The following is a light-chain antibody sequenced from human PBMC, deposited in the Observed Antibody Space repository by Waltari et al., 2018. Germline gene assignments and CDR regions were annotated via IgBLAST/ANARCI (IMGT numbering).Light chain of an antibody. J-gene: IGLJ3*02. V-gene: IGLV2-14*01. CDR1: SSDVGGSNS. CDR3: SSYTTTNGWL. CDR2: EVN. Sequence: QSALTQPASVSGSPGQSITISCPGTSSDVGGSNSFPWYQHHPGQAPQLMIYEVNNRPSGVSSRFSGSKSGNTASLTISGLQAEDEADYHCSSYTTTNGWLFGGGTKLTVL.